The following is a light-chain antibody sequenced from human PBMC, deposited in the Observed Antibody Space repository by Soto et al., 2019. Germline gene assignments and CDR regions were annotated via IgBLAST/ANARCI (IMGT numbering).Light chain of an antibody. CDR1: QSVSSSY. V-gene: IGKV3-20*01. CDR3: QQYGSL. CDR2: GAS. J-gene: IGKJ4*01. Sequence: IVLTQSPGTLSLSPGERATLSCRASQSVSSSYLAWYQQKPGQAPRLLIYGASSRATGIPDRFIGSGSGTDFTLTISRLEPEDFAVYYCQQYGSLFGGGTKVDIK.